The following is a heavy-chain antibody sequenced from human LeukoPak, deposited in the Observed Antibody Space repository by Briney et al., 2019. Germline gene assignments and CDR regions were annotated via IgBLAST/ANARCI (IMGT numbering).Heavy chain of an antibody. CDR2: INPNSGGT. CDR1: GYTFTGYY. CDR3: ARGQVWFGVTQPPDV. V-gene: IGHV1-2*02. J-gene: IGHJ6*04. D-gene: IGHD3-10*01. Sequence: ASVKVSCKASGYTFTGYYMHWVRQAPGQGLEWMGWINPNSGGTNYAQKFQGRVTMTRDTSISTAYMELSRLRSDDTAVYYCARGQVWFGVTQPPDVWGKGTTVTVSS.